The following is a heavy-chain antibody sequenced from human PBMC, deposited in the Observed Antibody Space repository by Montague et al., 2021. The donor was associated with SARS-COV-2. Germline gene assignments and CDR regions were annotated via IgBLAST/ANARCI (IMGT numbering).Heavy chain of an antibody. V-gene: IGHV3-74*03. CDR2: INGEGSFT. J-gene: IGHJ4*02. CDR1: GFIFSDYW. D-gene: IGHD2-2*01. CDR3: AGNRIVPGSFDY. Sequence: SLRLSCAASGFIFSDYWMHWVRQAPGKGLMWLSNINGEGSFTTYADSVQGCFTISRDIAKNTLYLQMNSLTAEDTAVYFCAGNRIVPGSFDYWGQGTLVTVSS.